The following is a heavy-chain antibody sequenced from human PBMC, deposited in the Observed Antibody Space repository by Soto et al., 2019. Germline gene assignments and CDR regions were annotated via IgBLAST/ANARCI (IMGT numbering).Heavy chain of an antibody. Sequence: EVQLLESGGGLVQPGGSLRLSCAASGFTFSDYAMGWVRQAAGKGLEWVSTISGSAGSTYYADSVKGRFTISRDNSKNSLDLQMNSLRAEDTAIYYCAKDVGWNDVYFDYWGQGALVTVSS. D-gene: IGHD1-1*01. J-gene: IGHJ4*02. CDR3: AKDVGWNDVYFDY. V-gene: IGHV3-23*01. CDR2: ISGSAGST. CDR1: GFTFSDYA.